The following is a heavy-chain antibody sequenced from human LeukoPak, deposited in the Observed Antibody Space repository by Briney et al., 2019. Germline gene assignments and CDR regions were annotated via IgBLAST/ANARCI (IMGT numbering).Heavy chain of an antibody. Sequence: PSETLSLTCTVSGGSISSSSYYWGWIRQPPGKGLEWIGSIYYSGSTYYNPSLKSRVTISVDTPKNQFSLKLSSVTAADTAVYYCASPHLGGDAFDIWGQGTMVTVSS. CDR3: ASPHLGGDAFDI. D-gene: IGHD3-16*01. V-gene: IGHV4-39*01. J-gene: IGHJ3*02. CDR1: GGSISSSSYY. CDR2: IYYSGST.